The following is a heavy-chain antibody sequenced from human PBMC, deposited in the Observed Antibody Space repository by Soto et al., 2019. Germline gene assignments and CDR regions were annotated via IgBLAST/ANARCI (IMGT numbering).Heavy chain of an antibody. V-gene: IGHV3-9*01. J-gene: IGHJ4*02. CDR3: AKDQSAFHGETVDN. CDR1: GFTFDDYA. CDR2: ISWNSVRI. D-gene: IGHD4-17*01. Sequence: EVQLVESGGGLVQPGRSLRLSCAASGFTFDDYAMHWVRQVPGKGLEWVSGISWNSVRIGYADSVKGRFTISRDNAKNSLYLQMNSLRPEDTALYYCAKDQSAFHGETVDNWGQGTLVTVSS.